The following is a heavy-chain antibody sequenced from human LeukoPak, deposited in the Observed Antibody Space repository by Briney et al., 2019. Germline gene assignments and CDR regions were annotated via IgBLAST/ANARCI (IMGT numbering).Heavy chain of an antibody. CDR1: GFTFRIHT. V-gene: IGHV3-23*01. J-gene: IGHJ4*02. D-gene: IGHD5/OR15-5a*01. CDR2: ICSSDDL. Sequence: GGSLRLSCAASGFTFRIHTMSWVRQAPGEGLEWVSTICSSDDLHYADSVKGRFTVSRDDPQNTLYLQMASLRAEDAAIYYCAKDATPGNSVYDHFDYWGQGTLVTVSS. CDR3: AKDATPGNSVYDHFDY.